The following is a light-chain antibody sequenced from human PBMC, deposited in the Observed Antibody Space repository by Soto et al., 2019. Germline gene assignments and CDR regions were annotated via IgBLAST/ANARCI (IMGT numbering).Light chain of an antibody. J-gene: IGKJ3*01. CDR2: DVS. Sequence: EIVLTQSPVTLSLSPGERATLSCRASESISKSLAWYQQRRGQPPRLLMYDVSNRAGDLPARFSGSGSGTDFTLTISSLEPEDFAVYYCQQRRYWPFTFGPGTKV. V-gene: IGKV3-11*01. CDR1: ESISKS. CDR3: QQRRYWPFT.